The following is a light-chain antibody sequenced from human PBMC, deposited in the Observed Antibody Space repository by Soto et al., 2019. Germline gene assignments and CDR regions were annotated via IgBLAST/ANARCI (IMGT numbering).Light chain of an antibody. CDR1: QSVSSSY. CDR3: QQYGSSLWT. CDR2: GAS. J-gene: IGKJ1*01. Sequence: EIVLTQSPGTLSLSPGERATLSCRASQSVSSSYLAWYQQKPGQAPRLLIYGASSRATGIPDRFSGSGSGTDFTLTISRLEPEDIAVYYCQQYGSSLWTFGHGSKV. V-gene: IGKV3-20*01.